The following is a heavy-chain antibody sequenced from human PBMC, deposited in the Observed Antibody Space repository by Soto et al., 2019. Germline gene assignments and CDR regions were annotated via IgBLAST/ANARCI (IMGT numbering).Heavy chain of an antibody. V-gene: IGHV4-34*01. CDR3: ARVRVRRWLQLSAFDI. J-gene: IGHJ3*02. Sequence: SETLSLTCAVYGGSFSGYYWSSIRQPPGKGLEWIGEINHSGSTNYNPSLKSRVTISVDTSKNQFSLKLSSVTAADTAVYYCARVRVRRWLQLSAFDIWGQGTMVTVSS. D-gene: IGHD5-12*01. CDR2: INHSGST. CDR1: GGSFSGYY.